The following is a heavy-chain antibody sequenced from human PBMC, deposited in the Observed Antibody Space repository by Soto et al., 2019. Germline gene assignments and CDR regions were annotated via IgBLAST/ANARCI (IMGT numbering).Heavy chain of an antibody. CDR3: ARDGVLATGPIDY. V-gene: IGHV3-11*01. D-gene: IGHD5-12*01. Sequence: GSLRLSCAASGVTFSDYYMSWIRQAPGKGLEWLSYISSSGATIYYVDSVKGRFTISRDNAKKSLYLQMDSLRAEDTAVYYCARDGVLATGPIDYWGPGTLVTVSS. CDR2: ISSSGATI. CDR1: GVTFSDYY. J-gene: IGHJ4*02.